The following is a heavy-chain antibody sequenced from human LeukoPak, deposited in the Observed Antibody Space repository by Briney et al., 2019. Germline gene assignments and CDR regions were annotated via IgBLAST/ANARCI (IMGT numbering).Heavy chain of an antibody. D-gene: IGHD6-19*01. Sequence: GGSLRLSCAASGFTFSSYAMSWVRQAPGKGLEWVSAISGSGGSTYYADSVKGRFTISRDNAKNTLYLQMSSLRAEDTAVYYCARDGGSGWSSAFFDHWGQGTLVTVSS. CDR2: ISGSGGST. V-gene: IGHV3-23*01. CDR3: ARDGGSGWSSAFFDH. J-gene: IGHJ4*02. CDR1: GFTFSSYA.